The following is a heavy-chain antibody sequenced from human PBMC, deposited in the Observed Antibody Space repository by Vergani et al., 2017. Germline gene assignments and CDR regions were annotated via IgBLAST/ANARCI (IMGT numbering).Heavy chain of an antibody. D-gene: IGHD3-3*01. CDR3: ARGPSKQIYYYYYYYMAV. CDR1: GGSISSYY. CDR2: IYYSGST. J-gene: IGHJ6*03. Sequence: QVQLQESGPGLVKPSETLSLTCTVSGGSISSYYWSWIRQPPGKGLEWIGYIYYSGSTNYNPSLKSRVTISVDTSKNQFSLKLSSVTAADTAMYYCARGPSKQIYYYYYYYMAVWGKGTTVTVSS. V-gene: IGHV4-59*01.